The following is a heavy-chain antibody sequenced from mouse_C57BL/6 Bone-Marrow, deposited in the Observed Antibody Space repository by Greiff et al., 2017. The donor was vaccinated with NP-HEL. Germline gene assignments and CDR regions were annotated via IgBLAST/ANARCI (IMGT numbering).Heavy chain of an antibody. CDR1: GSTFTRYW. CDR2: IYPGSGST. J-gene: IGHJ4*01. CDR3: AQGGTYYAMDY. V-gene: IGHV1-55*01. Sequence: QVQLQQPGAELVKPGASVKMSCQASGSTFTRYWITWLMPRPGQGLEWIGDIYPGSGSTTYNETFSSKATLTVDTSSSTAYMQLSSLTSEDSAVYYCAQGGTYYAMDYWGQGTAVTVSS. D-gene: IGHD3-3*01.